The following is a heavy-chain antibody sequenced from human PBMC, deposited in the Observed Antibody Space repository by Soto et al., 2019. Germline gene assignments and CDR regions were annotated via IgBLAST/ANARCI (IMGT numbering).Heavy chain of an antibody. V-gene: IGHV3-7*01. CDR1: GFTFSSYW. D-gene: IGHD2-2*01. CDR2: IKQDGSEK. J-gene: IGHJ4*02. Sequence: GGSLRLSCAASGFTFSSYWMSWVRQAPGKGLEWVANIKQDGSEKYYVDSVKGRFTISRDNAKNSLYLQMNSLRAEDTAVYYCARDVGHDIVVVPAAMPDYWGQGTLVTVSS. CDR3: ARDVGHDIVVVPAAMPDY.